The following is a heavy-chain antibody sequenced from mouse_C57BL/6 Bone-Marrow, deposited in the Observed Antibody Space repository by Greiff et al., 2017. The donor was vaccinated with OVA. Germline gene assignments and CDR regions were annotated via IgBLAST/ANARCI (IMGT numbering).Heavy chain of an antibody. V-gene: IGHV1-26*01. CDR3: ARRGLLRYRWYFDV. D-gene: IGHD1-1*01. J-gene: IGHJ1*03. Sequence: VQLQQSGPELVKPGASVKISCKASGYTFTDYYMNWVKQSHGKSLEWIGDINPNNGGTSYNQKFKGKATLTVDKSSSTAYMELRSQTSGDSAVYYCARRGLLRYRWYFDVWGTGTTVTVSS. CDR2: INPNNGGT. CDR1: GYTFTDYY.